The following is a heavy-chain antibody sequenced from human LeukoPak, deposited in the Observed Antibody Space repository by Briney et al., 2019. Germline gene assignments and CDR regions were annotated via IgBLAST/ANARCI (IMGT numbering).Heavy chain of an antibody. CDR1: GYSFTTNF. Sequence: GASVKVSCKASGYSFTTNFMHWVRPAPGQGLEWMGIINPSGGSTSHAQKFQGRVTMTRDTSTSTVYMELSSLRSEDTAVYYCARENAQFYYDSSDYYYFDYWGQGTLVTVSS. CDR3: ARENAQFYYDSSDYYYFDY. V-gene: IGHV1-46*01. D-gene: IGHD3-22*01. J-gene: IGHJ4*02. CDR2: INPSGGST.